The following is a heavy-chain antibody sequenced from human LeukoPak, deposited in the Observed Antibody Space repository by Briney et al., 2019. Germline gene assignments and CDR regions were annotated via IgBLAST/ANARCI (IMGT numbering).Heavy chain of an antibody. Sequence: SETLSLTCAVYGGSFSGYHWSWIRQPPGKGLEWIGEINHSGSTNYNPSLKSRVTISVDTSKNQFSLKLSSVTAADTAVYYCARVRGYCTNGVCHRYYYYGMDVWGQGTTVTVSS. V-gene: IGHV4-34*01. CDR1: GGSFSGYH. CDR3: ARVRGYCTNGVCHRYYYYGMDV. J-gene: IGHJ6*02. D-gene: IGHD2-8*01. CDR2: INHSGST.